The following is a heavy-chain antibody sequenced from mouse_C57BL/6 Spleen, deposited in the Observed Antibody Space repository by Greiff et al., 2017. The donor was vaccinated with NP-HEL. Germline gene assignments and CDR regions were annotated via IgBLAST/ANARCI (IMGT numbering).Heavy chain of an antibody. V-gene: IGHV1-81*01. CDR2: IYPRSGNT. J-gene: IGHJ4*01. CDR1: GYTFTSYG. Sequence: VQLVESGAELARPGASVKLSCKASGYTFTSYGISWVKQRTGQGLEWIGEIYPRSGNTYYNEKFKGKATLTADKSSSTAYMELRSLTSEDSAVYFCARLFFYAMDYWGQGTSVTVSS. CDR3: ARLFFYAMDY.